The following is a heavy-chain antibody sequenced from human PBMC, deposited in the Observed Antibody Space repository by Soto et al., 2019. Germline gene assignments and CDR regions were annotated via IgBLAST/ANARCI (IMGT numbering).Heavy chain of an antibody. CDR2: ISYDGSNK. Sequence: GGSLRLSCAASGFTFSSYGMHWIRQAPGKGLEWVAVISYDGSNKYYADSVKGRFTISRDNSKNTLNLQMNSLRAEDTAVYYCAKDLFSSSWPYGMDVWGQGTTVTVSS. D-gene: IGHD6-13*01. CDR1: GFTFSSYG. J-gene: IGHJ6*02. V-gene: IGHV3-30*18. CDR3: AKDLFSSSWPYGMDV.